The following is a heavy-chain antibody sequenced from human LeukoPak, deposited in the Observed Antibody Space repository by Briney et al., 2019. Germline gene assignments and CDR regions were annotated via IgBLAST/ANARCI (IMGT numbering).Heavy chain of an antibody. D-gene: IGHD5-18*01. CDR2: IKSKTDGGTT. J-gene: IGHJ6*03. CDR3: TTGYTAMVTASYYYYMDV. Sequence: GGSLRLSCEASGLTFSTRPMCWVRQAPGKGLEWVGRIKSKTDGGTTDYAAPVKGRFTISRDDSKNTLYLQMNSLKTEDTAVYYCTTGYTAMVTASYYYYMDVWGKGTTVTVSS. CDR1: GLTFSTRP. V-gene: IGHV3-15*01.